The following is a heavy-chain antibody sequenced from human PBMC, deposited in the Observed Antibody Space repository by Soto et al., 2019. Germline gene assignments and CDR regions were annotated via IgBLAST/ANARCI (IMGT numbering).Heavy chain of an antibody. V-gene: IGHV3-23*01. CDR1: GFTFSSYA. J-gene: IGHJ5*02. CDR3: AKIPLHGDYVSWFDP. D-gene: IGHD4-17*01. Sequence: GGSLRLSCAASGFTFSSYAMSWVRQAPGKGLEWVSAISGSGGSTYYADSMKGRFTISRDNSKNTLYLQMNSLRAEDTAVYYCAKIPLHGDYVSWFDPWGQGTLVTVSS. CDR2: ISGSGGST.